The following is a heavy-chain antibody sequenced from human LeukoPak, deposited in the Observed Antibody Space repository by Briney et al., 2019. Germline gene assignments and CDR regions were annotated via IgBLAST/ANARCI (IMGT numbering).Heavy chain of an antibody. J-gene: IGHJ3*02. D-gene: IGHD6-13*01. CDR1: GGSFSGYY. Sequence: SETLSLTCAVYGGSFSGYYWSWICQPPGKGLEWIGEINHSGSTNYNPSLKGRVTISVDTSKNQFSLKLSSVTAADTAVYYCASQQLASNDAFDIWGQGTMVTVSS. CDR2: INHSGST. V-gene: IGHV4-34*01. CDR3: ASQQLASNDAFDI.